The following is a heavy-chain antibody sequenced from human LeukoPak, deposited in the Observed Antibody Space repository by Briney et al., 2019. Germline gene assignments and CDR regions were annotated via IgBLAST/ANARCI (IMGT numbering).Heavy chain of an antibody. V-gene: IGHV3-23*01. CDR2: ISGSGGST. CDR1: GFTFSSYA. CDR3: AKDRVLSWLGIDAFDI. D-gene: IGHD6-19*01. J-gene: IGHJ3*02. Sequence: GGSLRLSCAASGFTFSSYAMSWVRQAPGKGLEWVSAISGSGGSTYYADSVKGRFTISRDNSKNTLYLQMNSLKAEDTAVYYCAKDRVLSWLGIDAFDIWGQGTMVTVSS.